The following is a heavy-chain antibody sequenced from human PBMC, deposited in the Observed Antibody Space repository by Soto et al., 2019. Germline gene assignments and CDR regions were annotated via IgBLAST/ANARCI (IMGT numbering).Heavy chain of an antibody. CDR1: GFTFNAFA. CDR3: AKHLRPGWPSFDY. D-gene: IGHD6-19*01. V-gene: IGHV3-23*01. J-gene: IGHJ4*02. Sequence: EVQLLESGGDLVQPGGSLRLSCAASGFTFNAFAMAWVRQPPEKGPWWVATIGGAGGPICYADSVKGRFTISRDNSRNTLYLQMNSLGADDTALYYCAKHLRPGWPSFDYWGQGALVTVSS. CDR2: IGGAGGPI.